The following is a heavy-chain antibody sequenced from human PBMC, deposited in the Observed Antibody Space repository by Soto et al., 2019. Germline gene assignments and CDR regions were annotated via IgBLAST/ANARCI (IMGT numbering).Heavy chain of an antibody. Sequence: SQTQRVTKTVAGGKIISYGWSWIRQPPGKGLEWIGYIYYSGSSNYNPSLKSRVTISVDTSKNQFSLKLSSVTAADTAVYYCARAPQDYGDYFDYWGQGTLVTVSS. D-gene: IGHD4-17*01. CDR2: IYYSGSS. V-gene: IGHV4-59*01. CDR1: GGKIISYG. CDR3: ARAPQDYGDYFDY. J-gene: IGHJ4*02.